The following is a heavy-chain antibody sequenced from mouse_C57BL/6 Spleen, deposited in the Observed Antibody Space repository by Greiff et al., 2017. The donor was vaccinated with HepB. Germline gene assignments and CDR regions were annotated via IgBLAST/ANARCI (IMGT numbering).Heavy chain of an antibody. J-gene: IGHJ2*01. CDR1: GFTFTDYY. CDR2: IRNKANGYTT. CDR3: ARYGDYGSPDY. V-gene: IGHV7-3*01. Sequence: EVKLVESGGGLVQPGGSLSLSCAASGFTFTDYYMSWVRQPPGKALEWLGFIRNKANGYTTEYSASVKGRFTISRDNSQRILYLQMNALGAEDSATYYCARYGDYGSPDYWGQGTTLTVSS. D-gene: IGHD1-1*01.